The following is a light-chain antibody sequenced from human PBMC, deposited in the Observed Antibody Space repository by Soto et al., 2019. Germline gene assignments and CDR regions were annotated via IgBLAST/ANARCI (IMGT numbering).Light chain of an antibody. V-gene: IGKV1-39*01. Sequence: IQMTQSPSSLSSSLGDRVTITCRASQTSATYINWYQQKSGSAPRLLIYEASGLQSGVPSRFSGSGSGTHGVITISNFKHEDAATYVCQQTYTNTQTFGQGTKVDIK. CDR1: QTSATY. CDR2: EAS. J-gene: IGKJ1*01. CDR3: QQTYTNTQT.